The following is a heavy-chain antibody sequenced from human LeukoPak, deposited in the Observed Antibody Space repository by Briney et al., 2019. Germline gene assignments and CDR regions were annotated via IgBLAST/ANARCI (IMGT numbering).Heavy chain of an antibody. V-gene: IGHV3-23*01. CDR3: AKGGYFVFEI. CDR2: ISRSGPT. J-gene: IGHJ3*02. CDR1: GFTFSAYV. D-gene: IGHD3-9*01. Sequence: GGSLRLSCAASGFTFSAYVMKWVRQAPGKGLEWVSGISRSGPTYYTDSVKGRFTTSRDNSENTLYLEMKSLRAEDTAVYYCAKGGYFVFEILGQGTMVAVCS.